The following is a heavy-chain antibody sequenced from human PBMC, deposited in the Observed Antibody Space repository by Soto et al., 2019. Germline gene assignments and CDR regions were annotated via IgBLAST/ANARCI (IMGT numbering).Heavy chain of an antibody. J-gene: IGHJ6*02. CDR1: GYTFTSYY. V-gene: IGHV1-46*01. Sequence: ASVKVSCKASGYTFTSYYMHWVRQAPGQGLEWMGIINPSGGSTSYAQKFQGRVTMTRDTSTSTVYMELSSLRSEDTAVYYCARETDTATGGNYYYSMDVWGQGTTVTVSS. CDR3: ARETDTATGGNYYYSMDV. CDR2: INPSGGST. D-gene: IGHD5-18*01.